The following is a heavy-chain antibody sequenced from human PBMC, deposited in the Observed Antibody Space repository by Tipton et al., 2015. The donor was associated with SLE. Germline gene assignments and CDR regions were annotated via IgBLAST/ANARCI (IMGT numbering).Heavy chain of an antibody. J-gene: IGHJ3*02. V-gene: IGHV6-1*01. CDR1: GDSVSSNSAA. Sequence: GLVKPSQTLSLTCAISGDSVSSNSAAWNWIRQSPPRGLEWLGRTYYRSKWYNDYALSLKSRITINPDTSKNQFSLHLNSVTPEDTAVYYCAREGDAFDIWGQGTRVTVSS. CDR3: AREGDAFDI. CDR2: TYYRSKWYN.